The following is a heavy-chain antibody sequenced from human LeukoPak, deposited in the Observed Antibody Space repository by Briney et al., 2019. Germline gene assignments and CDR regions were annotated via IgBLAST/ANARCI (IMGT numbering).Heavy chain of an antibody. D-gene: IGHD3-10*01. CDR2: ISGSNGNT. J-gene: IGHJ5*02. Sequence: ASVKVSCKASGYTFTSYGISWVRQAPGQGLEWMGWISGSNGNTNYAQKLQGRVTMTTDTSTSTAYMELRSLRSDDTAVYYCARAALDYYGSGSYYCWFDPWGQGTLVTVSS. V-gene: IGHV1-18*01. CDR1: GYTFTSYG. CDR3: ARAALDYYGSGSYYCWFDP.